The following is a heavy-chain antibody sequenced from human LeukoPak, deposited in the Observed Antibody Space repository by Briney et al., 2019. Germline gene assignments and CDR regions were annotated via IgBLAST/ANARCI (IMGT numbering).Heavy chain of an antibody. D-gene: IGHD6-19*01. V-gene: IGHV4-59*01. CDR1: GGSISSYY. Sequence: SETLSLTCTVSGGSISSYYWSWIRQPPGKGLEWIGYIYYSGSTNYNPSLKSRVTISVDMSKNQFSLKLSSVTAADTAVYYCARDKVAVAGTGWFDPWGQGTLVTVSS. CDR3: ARDKVAVAGTGWFDP. CDR2: IYYSGST. J-gene: IGHJ5*02.